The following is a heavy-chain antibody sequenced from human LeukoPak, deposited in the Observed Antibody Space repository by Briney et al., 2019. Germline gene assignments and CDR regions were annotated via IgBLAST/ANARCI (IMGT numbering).Heavy chain of an antibody. V-gene: IGHV4-59*01. J-gene: IGHJ5*02. Sequence: SETLSLTCTVSGGSISSYYWSWLRQPPAKGLEWVGYIYYSGSTNYNPSLKSRVTISVDTSKNQFSLKLSSVTAADTAVYYCARGQVFWSGYYLSWGQGTQVTVSS. CDR2: IYYSGST. D-gene: IGHD3-3*01. CDR1: GGSISSYY. CDR3: ARGQVFWSGYYLS.